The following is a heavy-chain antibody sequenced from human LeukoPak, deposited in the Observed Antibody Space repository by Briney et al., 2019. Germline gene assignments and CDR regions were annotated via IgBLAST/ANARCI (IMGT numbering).Heavy chain of an antibody. J-gene: IGHJ3*02. Sequence: PGGSLRLSCAASGFTVSSNYMTWVRQAPGKGLEWVSVIYSGGNTYYADSVKGRSTISRDNTKNTLYLQMNSLRADDTAVYYCGRDVGFIVGATPGAFDIWGQGTMVTVSS. CDR2: IYSGGNT. CDR3: GRDVGFIVGATPGAFDI. D-gene: IGHD1-26*01. V-gene: IGHV3-66*01. CDR1: GFTVSSNY.